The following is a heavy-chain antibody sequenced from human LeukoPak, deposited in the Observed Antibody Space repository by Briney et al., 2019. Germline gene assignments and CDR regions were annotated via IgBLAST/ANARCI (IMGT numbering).Heavy chain of an antibody. J-gene: IGHJ3*02. CDR3: GRIRRDAFDI. Sequence: GASVKVSCKASGYTFTSYGISWVRQAPGQGLEWMGWISAYNGNTNYAQKLQGRVRMNTNTSTSTGYMELRSLRSDDTAVYYCGRIRRDAFDIWGQGTMVTVSS. CDR2: ISAYNGNT. V-gene: IGHV1-18*01. CDR1: GYTFTSYG.